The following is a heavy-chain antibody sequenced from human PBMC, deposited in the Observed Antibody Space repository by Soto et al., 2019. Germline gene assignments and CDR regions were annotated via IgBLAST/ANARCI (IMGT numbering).Heavy chain of an antibody. V-gene: IGHV3-33*01. CDR1: GFTFSSYG. CDR3: ARDEGLYYFDY. J-gene: IGHJ4*02. Sequence: ESGGGVVQPGRSLRLSCAASGFTFSSYGMHWVRQAPGKGLEWVAVIWYDGSNKYYADSVKGRFTISRDNSKNTLYLQMNSLRAEDTAVYYCARDEGLYYFDYWGQGTLVTVSS. CDR2: IWYDGSNK.